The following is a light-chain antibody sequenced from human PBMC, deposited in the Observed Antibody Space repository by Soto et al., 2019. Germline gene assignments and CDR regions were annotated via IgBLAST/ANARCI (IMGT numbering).Light chain of an antibody. J-gene: IGLJ2*01. Sequence: SALTQPPSASGSPGQSVTISCTGTSSDVGGYNYVSGYQQHPGKVHKVIVYEVSKRPSGDPGRFSGSKSGNTSSLTGFGLRAEAEADYYCCSFEGSNVVFGGEANLPVL. CDR1: SSDVGGYNY. V-gene: IGLV2-8*01. CDR2: EVS. CDR3: CSFEGSNVV.